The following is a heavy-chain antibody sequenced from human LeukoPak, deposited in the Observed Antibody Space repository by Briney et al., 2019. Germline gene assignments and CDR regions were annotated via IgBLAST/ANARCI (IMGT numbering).Heavy chain of an antibody. CDR1: GFTFSSYS. CDR2: ISSSSSTI. V-gene: IGHV3-48*04. J-gene: IGHJ4*02. Sequence: GGSLRLSCAASGFTFSSYSMNWVRQAPGKGLEWVSYISSSSSTIYYADSVKGRFTISRDNAKNSLYLQMNSLRAEDTAVYYCARDGKQQLADWGQGTLVTVSS. CDR3: ARDGKQQLAD. D-gene: IGHD6-13*01.